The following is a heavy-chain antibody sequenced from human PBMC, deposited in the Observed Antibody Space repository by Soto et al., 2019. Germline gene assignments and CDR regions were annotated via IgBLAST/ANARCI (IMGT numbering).Heavy chain of an antibody. D-gene: IGHD6-6*01. CDR1: GFTVSSNY. CDR3: ATPRIAARSPFDY. CDR2: IYSGGST. V-gene: IGHV3-53*02. Sequence: EVQLVETGGGLIQPGGSLRLSCAASGFTVSSNYMSWVRQAPGKVLEWVSVIYSGGSTYYADSVKGRFTISRDNSKNTLYLQMNSLRAEDTAVYYCATPRIAARSPFDYWGQGTLFNVFS. J-gene: IGHJ4*02.